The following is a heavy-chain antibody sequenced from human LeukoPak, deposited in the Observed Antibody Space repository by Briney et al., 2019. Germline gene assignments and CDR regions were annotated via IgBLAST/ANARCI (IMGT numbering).Heavy chain of an antibody. V-gene: IGHV1-69*13. J-gene: IGHJ4*02. CDR3: AMTSLDLITLDY. CDR1: GYTFTSYG. CDR2: IIPIFGTA. D-gene: IGHD5-24*01. Sequence: SVKVSCKASGYTFTSYGISWVRQAPGQGLEWMGGIIPIFGTANYAQKFQGRVTITADESTSTAYMELSSLRSEDTAVYYCAMTSLDLITLDYWGQGTLVTVSS.